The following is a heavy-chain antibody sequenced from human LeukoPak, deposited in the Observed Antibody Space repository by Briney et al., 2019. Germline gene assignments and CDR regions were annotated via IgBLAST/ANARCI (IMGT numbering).Heavy chain of an antibody. J-gene: IGHJ4*02. CDR3: ARVTRRRTTGEIFGRYLDY. CDR1: GFTFSSYS. Sequence: GSLRLSCAASGFTFSSYSMNWVRQAPGKGLEWIGEISAGGNSNENPSLKSRVTISVDRSKNQFSLILNSVTAADTALYYCARVTRRRTTGEIFGRYLDYWGLGTLVTVSS. D-gene: IGHD3-10*01. CDR2: ISAGGNS. V-gene: IGHV4-34*01.